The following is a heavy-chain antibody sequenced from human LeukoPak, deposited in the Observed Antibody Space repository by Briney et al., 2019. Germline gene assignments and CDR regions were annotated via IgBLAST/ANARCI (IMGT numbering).Heavy chain of an antibody. CDR1: GGYISSTTYY. CDR2: IHYTGRA. D-gene: IGHD4-17*01. Sequence: SETLSLTCSVFGGYISSTTYYWVWIRQPPGKGLECIASIHYTGRAYYNPSLKSRVTISADTSKNHFSLKLSSVTAADTAVYYCARHFDNGDYKKTVDIWGRGTMVTVSS. J-gene: IGHJ3*02. CDR3: ARHFDNGDYKKTVDI. V-gene: IGHV4-39*01.